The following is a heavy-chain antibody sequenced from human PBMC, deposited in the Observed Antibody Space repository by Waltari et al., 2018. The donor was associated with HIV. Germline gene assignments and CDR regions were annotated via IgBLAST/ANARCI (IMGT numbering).Heavy chain of an antibody. J-gene: IGHJ4*02. D-gene: IGHD2-15*01. CDR1: GFTFEHYA. Sequence: DVHMVQFGGGLVQPGESLRLSCVGSGFTFEHYAMHWVRQGPGKGQEWVASINSYSGIIAYAAYVKCRFTISRDNAKSSLYLQMNNLKPEDTALYFCAKDVGFLTHPDSGADSWGRGTLVTVTS. V-gene: IGHV3-9*01. CDR3: AKDVGFLTHPDSGADS. CDR2: INSYSGII.